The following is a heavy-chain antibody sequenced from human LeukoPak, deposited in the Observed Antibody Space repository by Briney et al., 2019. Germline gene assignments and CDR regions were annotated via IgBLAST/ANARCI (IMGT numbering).Heavy chain of an antibody. CDR3: ASGREIAAAGMFDY. D-gene: IGHD6-13*01. J-gene: IGHJ4*02. CDR2: IYSGGRT. V-gene: IGHV3-53*01. CDR1: GFTVSSNY. Sequence: GGSLRLSCAASGFTVSSNYMSWVRQAPGKGLEWVSVIYSGGRTYYADSVKGRFTIYRDNSKNTLYLQMNSLRAEDTAVYYCASGREIAAAGMFDYWGQGTLVRVSS.